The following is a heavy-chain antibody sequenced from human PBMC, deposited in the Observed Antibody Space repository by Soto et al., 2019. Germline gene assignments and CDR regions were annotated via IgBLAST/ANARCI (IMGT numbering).Heavy chain of an antibody. J-gene: IGHJ6*02. D-gene: IGHD3-10*01. Sequence: SQTLSLTYASCGDSVSSNSAAWNSIRHTPSRGLEWLGRTYYKYKRNNDYALSVKSRITINPDTSKNQSSLHLYSVTPEDTAVYYCTGITWFRGMDVWGQGTPVTVSS. CDR2: TYYKYKRNN. CDR1: GDSVSSNSAA. CDR3: TGITWFRGMDV. V-gene: IGHV6-1*01.